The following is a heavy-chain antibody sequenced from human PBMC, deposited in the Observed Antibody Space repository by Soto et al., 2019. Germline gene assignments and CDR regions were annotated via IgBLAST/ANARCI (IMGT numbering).Heavy chain of an antibody. CDR2: IYYSGST. J-gene: IGHJ4*02. D-gene: IGHD3-22*01. Sequence: SETLSLTCTVSGGSISSGDYYWSWIRQPPGKGLEWIGYIYYSGSTYYNPSLKSRVAISVDTSKNQFSLKLSSVTAADTAVYYCARSYYDSSGYYHFDYWGQGTLVTVSS. V-gene: IGHV4-30-4*01. CDR3: ARSYYDSSGYYHFDY. CDR1: GGSISSGDYY.